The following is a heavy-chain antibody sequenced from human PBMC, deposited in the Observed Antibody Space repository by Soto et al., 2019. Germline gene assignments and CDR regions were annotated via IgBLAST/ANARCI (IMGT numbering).Heavy chain of an antibody. CDR3: ASSRQHFGYYYYGMDV. V-gene: IGHV3-66*01. Sequence: EVQLVESGGGLVQPGGSLRLSCAASGFTVSSNYMSWVRQAPGKGLEWVSVIYSGGSTYYADSVKGRFTISRDNSKNTLYLQMNSLRAEDTAVYYCASSRQHFGYYYYGMDVWGQGTTVTVSS. CDR2: IYSGGST. D-gene: IGHD3-10*01. J-gene: IGHJ6*02. CDR1: GFTVSSNY.